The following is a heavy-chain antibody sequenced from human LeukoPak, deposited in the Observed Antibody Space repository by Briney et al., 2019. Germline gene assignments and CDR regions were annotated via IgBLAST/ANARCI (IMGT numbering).Heavy chain of an antibody. Sequence: ASVKVSCKASGYSFTTYYMHWVRQAPGQGFEWMGIINPTGGSTNYARKFQGRVTMTRDTSTSTVYMELSSLKSEDTAVYYCARAEFDDFWTTDYWGQGTQVTVSS. CDR1: GYSFTTYY. CDR2: INPTGGST. CDR3: ARAEFDDFWTTDY. D-gene: IGHD3-3*01. J-gene: IGHJ4*02. V-gene: IGHV1-46*01.